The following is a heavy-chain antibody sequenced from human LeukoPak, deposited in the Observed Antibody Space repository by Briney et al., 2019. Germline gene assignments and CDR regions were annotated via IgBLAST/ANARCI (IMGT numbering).Heavy chain of an antibody. Sequence: ASVKVSCKASGYTFTSYGISWVRQAPGQGLEWMGWINPNSGGTSYAQKFQGRAIMTRDTSISTAYMELRSLTSDDTAVYYCARDYTSGWYAEAYWGQGTLVTVSS. CDR2: INPNSGGT. D-gene: IGHD6-19*01. CDR3: ARDYTSGWYAEAY. V-gene: IGHV1-2*02. CDR1: GYTFTSYG. J-gene: IGHJ4*02.